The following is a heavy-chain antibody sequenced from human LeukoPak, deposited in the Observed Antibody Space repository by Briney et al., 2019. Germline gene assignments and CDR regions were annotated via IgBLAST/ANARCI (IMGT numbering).Heavy chain of an antibody. CDR3: ARDRDYDILTGYYHHDAFDI. D-gene: IGHD3-9*01. CDR2: ICYDGSNK. CDR1: GFTFSSYG. V-gene: IGHV3-33*01. J-gene: IGHJ3*02. Sequence: GGSLRLSCAASGFTFSSYGMHWVRQAPGKGLEWVAVICYDGSNKYYADSVKGRFTISGDNSKNTLYLQMNSLRAEDTAVYYCARDRDYDILTGYYHHDAFDIWGQGTMVTVS.